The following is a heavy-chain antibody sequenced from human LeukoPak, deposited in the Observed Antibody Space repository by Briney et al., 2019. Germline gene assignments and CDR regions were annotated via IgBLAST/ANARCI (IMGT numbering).Heavy chain of an antibody. V-gene: IGHV4-59*11. Sequence: SETLSLTCTVSGGSISSHYWGWIRQPPGKGLEWIGYIYYSGSTNYNPSLKSRVTISVDTSKNQFSLKLSSVTAADTAVYYCARSVYDFWSGYYREYYFDCWGQGTLVTVSS. CDR2: IYYSGST. J-gene: IGHJ4*02. CDR1: GGSISSHY. CDR3: ARSVYDFWSGYYREYYFDC. D-gene: IGHD3-3*01.